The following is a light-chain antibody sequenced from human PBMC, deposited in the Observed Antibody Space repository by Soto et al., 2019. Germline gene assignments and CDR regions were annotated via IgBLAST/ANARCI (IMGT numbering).Light chain of an antibody. J-gene: IGLJ2*01. CDR2: EVS. CDR1: SSDVGRYNY. CDR3: CSYTSSTSAV. V-gene: IGLV2-14*01. Sequence: QSALTQPASVSGSPGQSITISCTGTSSDVGRYNYVSCFQQHPGKATKLMIFEVSTRPSGVSNRFSGSKSGNTASLTISGLQIEDEDDYYCCSYTSSTSAVFGGGTKLTVL.